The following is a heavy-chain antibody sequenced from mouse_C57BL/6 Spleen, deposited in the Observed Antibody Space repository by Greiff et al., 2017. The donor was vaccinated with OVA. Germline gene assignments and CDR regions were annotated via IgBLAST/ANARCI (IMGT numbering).Heavy chain of an antibody. D-gene: IGHD1-1*01. Sequence: EVKLVESEGGLVQPGSSMKLSCTASGFTFSDYYMAWVRQVPEKGLEWVANINYDGSSTYYLDSLKSRFIISRDNAKNILYLQMSSLKSEDTATYYCARWVYYGSSWYFDVWGTGTTVTVSS. CDR3: ARWVYYGSSWYFDV. V-gene: IGHV5-16*01. J-gene: IGHJ1*03. CDR2: INYDGSST. CDR1: GFTFSDYY.